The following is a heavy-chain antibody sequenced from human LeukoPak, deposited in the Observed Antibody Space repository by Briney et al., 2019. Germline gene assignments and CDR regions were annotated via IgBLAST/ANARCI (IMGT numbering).Heavy chain of an antibody. J-gene: IGHJ4*02. Sequence: SETLSLTCTVSGGSISSYYWSWIRQPPGKGLEWIGYIYYSGSTNYNPSLKSRVTISVDTSKNQFSLKLSSVTAADTAVYYCASTYCSGGSCYLWSFDYWGQGTLVTVSS. V-gene: IGHV4-59*01. CDR2: IYYSGST. CDR1: GGSISSYY. D-gene: IGHD2-15*01. CDR3: ASTYCSGGSCYLWSFDY.